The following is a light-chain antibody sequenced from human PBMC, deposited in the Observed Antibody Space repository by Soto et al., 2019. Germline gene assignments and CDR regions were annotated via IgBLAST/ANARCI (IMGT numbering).Light chain of an antibody. CDR3: HQRYSWSLP. CDR2: DAS. J-gene: IGKJ4*01. Sequence: EIVLTQSPATLSLSPGERATLSCRASQSVGSNLAWYQHKPGQTPRLLIYDASKRATGIPARFSGSGSGTDFTLTISSLEPEDFAVYYCHQRYSWSLPFGGGTKVEI. CDR1: QSVGSN. V-gene: IGKV3-11*01.